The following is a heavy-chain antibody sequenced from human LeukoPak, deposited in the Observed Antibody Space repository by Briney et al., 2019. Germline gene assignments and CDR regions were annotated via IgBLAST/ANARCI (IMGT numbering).Heavy chain of an antibody. J-gene: IGHJ4*02. V-gene: IGHV1-2*02. CDR1: GYTFTGSY. CDR2: INPNSGGT. CDR3: ASEYYYGSGSPLGY. D-gene: IGHD3-10*01. Sequence: ASVKVSCKASGYTFTGSYMHWVRQAPGQGLEWMGWINPNSGGTNYAQKFQGRVTMTRDTSISTAYMDLSRLRSDDTAVYYCASEYYYGSGSPLGYWGQGSLVTVSS.